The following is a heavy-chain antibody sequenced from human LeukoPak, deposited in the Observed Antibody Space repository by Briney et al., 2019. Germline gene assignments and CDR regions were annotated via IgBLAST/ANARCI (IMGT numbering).Heavy chain of an antibody. CDR3: AKMKGLYYYDSAGYSDN. J-gene: IGHJ4*02. CDR1: GFIFRNFA. V-gene: IGHV3-23*01. CDR2: ISGADGDNI. Sequence: GGPLRLSCAASGFIFRNFAMSWVRQAPGKGLEWVSSISGADGDNIYYADSVKGRFTISRDNSKSTLYLQMNSLSAEDTAVYFCAKMKGLYYYDSAGYSDNWGQGTLVTVSS. D-gene: IGHD3-22*01.